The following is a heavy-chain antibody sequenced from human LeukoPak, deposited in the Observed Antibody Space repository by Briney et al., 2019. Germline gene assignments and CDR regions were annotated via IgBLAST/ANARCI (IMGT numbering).Heavy chain of an antibody. CDR2: IYHSGST. D-gene: IGHD3-10*01. Sequence: SEPLSLTCGVSGCPISSSDWWSWVRQPPGKGLEWIGEIYHSGSTNYNPSLKSRVTISLDKSKNQFSLKLTSVTAADTAVYYCARDYTSMIRGVNYYGMDVWGQGTTVTVSS. CDR3: ARDYTSMIRGVNYYGMDV. V-gene: IGHV4-4*02. CDR1: GCPISSSDW. J-gene: IGHJ6*02.